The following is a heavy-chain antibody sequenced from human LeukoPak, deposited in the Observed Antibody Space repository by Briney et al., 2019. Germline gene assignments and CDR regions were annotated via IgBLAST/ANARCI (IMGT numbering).Heavy chain of an antibody. CDR3: ARSGVGANYYFDY. CDR1: GFTFSSYS. D-gene: IGHD1-26*01. Sequence: GGSLRLSCAASGFTFSSYSMNWVRQAPGKGLEWVSSISSSSSYIYYADSVKGRFTISRDNAKNSLYLQMNSLRAEDTAVYYCARSGVGANYYFDYWGQGTLVTVSS. V-gene: IGHV3-21*01. J-gene: IGHJ4*02. CDR2: ISSSSSYI.